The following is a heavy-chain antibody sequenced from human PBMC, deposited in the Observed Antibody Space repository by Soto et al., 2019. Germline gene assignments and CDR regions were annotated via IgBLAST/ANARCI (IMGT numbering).Heavy chain of an antibody. Sequence: PGGSLRLSCVASGFTFSSYGMQWVRQAPGEGLEWVAVIWYDGSKKYYADSVKGRFTISRDNSKNTLYLQMSGLRAEDTAVYYCARDDFWSAYSFDYWGQGTLVTVSS. D-gene: IGHD3-3*01. CDR2: IWYDGSKK. CDR1: GFTFSSYG. CDR3: ARDDFWSAYSFDY. J-gene: IGHJ4*02. V-gene: IGHV3-33*01.